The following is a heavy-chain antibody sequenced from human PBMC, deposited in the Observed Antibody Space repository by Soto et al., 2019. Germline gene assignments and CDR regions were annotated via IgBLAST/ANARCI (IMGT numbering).Heavy chain of an antibody. CDR2: ISAHNGNT. V-gene: IGHV1-18*04. D-gene: IGHD3-22*01. J-gene: IGHJ4*02. CDR1: GYTFTSYG. CDR3: ARDGRWFNQYDSSGYYDY. Sequence: ASVKVSCKASGYTFTSYGITWVRQAPGQGLEWMGWISAHNGNTNYAQKLQGRVTMTTDTSTSTAYMELRSLRSDDTAVYYCARDGRWFNQYDSSGYYDYWGQGTLVTVSS.